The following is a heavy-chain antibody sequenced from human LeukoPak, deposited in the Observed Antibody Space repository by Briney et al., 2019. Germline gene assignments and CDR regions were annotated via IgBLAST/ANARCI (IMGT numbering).Heavy chain of an antibody. CDR1: GFTFSGSA. CDR3: TRHGASSWPGGADY. V-gene: IGHV3-73*01. CDR2: IRSKANSYAT. J-gene: IGHJ4*02. D-gene: IGHD6-13*01. Sequence: GGSLRLSCAASGFTFSGSAMHWVRQASGKGLEWVGRIRSKANSYATAYAASVKGRFTISRDDSKNTAYLQMNSLKTEDTAVCYCTRHGASSWPGGADYWGQGTLVTVSS.